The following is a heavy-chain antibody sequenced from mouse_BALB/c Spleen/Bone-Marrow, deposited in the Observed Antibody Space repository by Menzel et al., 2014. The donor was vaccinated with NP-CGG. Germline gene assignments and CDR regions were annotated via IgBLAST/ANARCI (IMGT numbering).Heavy chain of an antibody. J-gene: IGHJ4*01. D-gene: IGHD2-4*01. CDR3: ARQGYYDYDYAMDY. Sequence: EVKLMESGGGLVKPGGSLKLSCAASGFAFSSYDMSWVRQTPEKRLEWVAYISSGGGSTYYPDTVKGRFTISRGNAKSTLYLQMSSLKSEDTAMYYCARQGYYDYDYAMDYWGQGTSVTVSS. CDR2: ISSGGGST. V-gene: IGHV5-12-1*01. CDR1: GFAFSSYD.